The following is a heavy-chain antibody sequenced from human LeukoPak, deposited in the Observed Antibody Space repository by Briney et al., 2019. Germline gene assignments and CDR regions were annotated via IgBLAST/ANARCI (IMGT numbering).Heavy chain of an antibody. Sequence: SETLSLTCTVSGGSNNSYYWSWIRQPPGKGLEWIGYTHPSGNTNYRPSLKSRVTISIDTSRNQFSLKLSSVTAADTAVYYCARKAPKKGWFDPWGQGTLVTVSS. CDR1: GGSNNSYY. CDR3: ARKAPKKGWFDP. CDR2: THPSGNT. J-gene: IGHJ5*02. V-gene: IGHV4-4*09.